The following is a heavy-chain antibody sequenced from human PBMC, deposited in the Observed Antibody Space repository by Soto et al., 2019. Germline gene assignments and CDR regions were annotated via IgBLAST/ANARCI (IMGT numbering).Heavy chain of an antibody. D-gene: IGHD4-4*01. CDR3: ARASVTTRIWFDP. Sequence: SETLSLTCTVSGGSISSYYWSWIRQPPGKGLEWIGYIYYSGSTNYNPSLKSRVTISVDTSKNQFSLKLSSVTAADTAVYYCARASVTTRIWFDPLGQGTRVTVSS. CDR2: IYYSGST. V-gene: IGHV4-59*08. J-gene: IGHJ5*02. CDR1: GGSISSYY.